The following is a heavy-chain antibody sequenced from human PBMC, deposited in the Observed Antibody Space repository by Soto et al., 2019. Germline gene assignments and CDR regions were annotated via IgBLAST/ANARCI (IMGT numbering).Heavy chain of an antibody. CDR3: ARRGFCINDRCYAKGWFGP. D-gene: IGHD3-16*01. CDR1: GYSFNNYW. J-gene: IGHJ5*02. CDR2: IYPGDSDT. V-gene: IGHV5-51*01. Sequence: HGESLKISCKTSGYSFNNYWIGWVRQLPGKGLEWVGSIYPGDSDTRYSPSFQGQVTISADKSITTAYLQWRSLKASDSARYYCARRGFCINDRCYAKGWFGPWGQGTLVTVSA.